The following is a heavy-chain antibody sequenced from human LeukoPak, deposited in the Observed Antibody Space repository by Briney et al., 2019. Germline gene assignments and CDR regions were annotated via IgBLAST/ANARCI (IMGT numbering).Heavy chain of an antibody. Sequence: ASVKVSCKASGYTFTSYEINWVRQATGQGLEWMGWMNPDSGNTGYAQQFQGRVTMTRNTSIGTAYMELSSLRSEDTAVYYCARGQIVYSFDRSGYFDYWGQGNLVTVSS. CDR2: MNPDSGNT. CDR3: ARGQIVYSFDRSGYFDY. CDR1: GYTFTSYE. V-gene: IGHV1-8*01. D-gene: IGHD3-22*01. J-gene: IGHJ4*02.